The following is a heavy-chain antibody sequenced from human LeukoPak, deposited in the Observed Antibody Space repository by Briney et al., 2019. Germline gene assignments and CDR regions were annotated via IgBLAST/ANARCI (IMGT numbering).Heavy chain of an antibody. CDR1: GYTFTGYY. CDR3: ARSRLRYSWDYYYYGMDV. Sequence: ASVKVSCKASGYTFTGYYMHWVRQAPGQGLEWMGRINPNSGGTNYAQKFQGRVTMTRDTSISTAYMELSRLRSDDTAVYYCARSRLRYSWDYYYYGMDVWGQGTMVTVSS. D-gene: IGHD3-9*01. V-gene: IGHV1-2*06. J-gene: IGHJ6*02. CDR2: INPNSGGT.